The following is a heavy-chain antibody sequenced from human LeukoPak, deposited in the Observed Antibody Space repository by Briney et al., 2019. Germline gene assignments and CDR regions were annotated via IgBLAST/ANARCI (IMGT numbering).Heavy chain of an antibody. CDR2: INWNGGST. CDR3: ARGWDLLGVDY. CDR1: GFTLSSYT. Sequence: GGSLRLSCAASGFTLSSYTMHWVRQAPGKGLEWVSGINWNGGSTGYADSVKGRFTISRDNAKNSLYLQMNSLRAEDTALYYCARGWDLLGVDYWGQGTLVTVSS. J-gene: IGHJ4*02. D-gene: IGHD1-26*01. V-gene: IGHV3-20*04.